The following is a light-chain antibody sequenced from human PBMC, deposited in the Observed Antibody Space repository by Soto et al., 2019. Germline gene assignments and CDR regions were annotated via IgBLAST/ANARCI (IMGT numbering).Light chain of an antibody. CDR1: QSLVYSDGKTY. V-gene: IGKV2-30*01. CDR3: MQGTHWPLT. CDR2: TVS. Sequence: DVVMTQSPLSLPVTLGQPASISCRSSQSLVYSDGKTYLNWFQQRPGQPPRRLIFTVSNRDSGVPDRFSGSGSGTDLTLKISRVEAEDVGVYYCMQGTHWPLTFGQGTRLEIK. J-gene: IGKJ5*01.